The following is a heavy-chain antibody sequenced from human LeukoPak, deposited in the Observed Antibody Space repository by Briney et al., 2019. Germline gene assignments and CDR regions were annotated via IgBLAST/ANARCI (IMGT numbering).Heavy chain of an antibody. D-gene: IGHD5-12*01. V-gene: IGHV1-2*02. Sequence: ASVKVSCKTSGYTFSDYYIHWVRQAPGQRFEWMGCINPMGWMNPNNGDTKYAQKFQGRVTMTWDTSIMTAYMEMSSLRSVDTDIYYCARGQSVHIMATITSWRLDYWGQGALVTVSS. CDR1: GYTFSDYY. J-gene: IGHJ4*02. CDR3: ARGQSVHIMATITSWRLDY. CDR2: GCINPMGWMNPNNGDT.